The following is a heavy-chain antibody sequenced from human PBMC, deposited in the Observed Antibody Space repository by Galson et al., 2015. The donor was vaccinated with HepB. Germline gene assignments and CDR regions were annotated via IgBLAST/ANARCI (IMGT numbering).Heavy chain of an antibody. D-gene: IGHD5-18*01. V-gene: IGHV3-23*01. CDR1: GFTFSSNA. CDR3: AIGYSYGTN. J-gene: IGHJ4*02. CDR2: ISGSGGST. Sequence: SLRLSCAASGFTFSSNAMSWVRQAPGKGLEWVSAISGSGGSTYYADSVKGRFTISRDNSKNTQYLQMSSLRAEDTALYYCAIGYSYGTNWGQGTLVTVSS.